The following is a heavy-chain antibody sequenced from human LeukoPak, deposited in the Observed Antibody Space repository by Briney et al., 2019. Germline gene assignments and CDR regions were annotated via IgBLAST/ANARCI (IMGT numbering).Heavy chain of an antibody. CDR1: GGSISSYY. CDR3: ARISTETNDVFDI. Sequence: SETLSLTCTVSGGSISSYYWSWIRQPPGKGLEWMGNIYHSENSNYNPSLKSRVTISADTSKNEFSLEVTSVTAADTAVYYCARISTETNDVFDIWGQGTMVTVSS. D-gene: IGHD4-17*01. CDR2: IYHSENS. J-gene: IGHJ3*02. V-gene: IGHV4-59*01.